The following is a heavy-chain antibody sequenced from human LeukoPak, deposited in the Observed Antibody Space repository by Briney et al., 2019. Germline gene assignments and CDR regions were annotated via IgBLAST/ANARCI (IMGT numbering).Heavy chain of an antibody. CDR2: MNPNSGNT. D-gene: IGHD2-15*01. J-gene: IGHJ4*02. Sequence: ASVKVSCKASGYNFTTFDMNWVRQATGQGLEWMGWMNPNSGNTGYAQKFQGRVTLTMDTSTTTAYMEVSSLTSEDTAVYYCARAYCSGPTCQHGELSFDYWGQGTLVAVSS. CDR1: GYNFTTFD. V-gene: IGHV1-8*03. CDR3: ARAYCSGPTCQHGELSFDY.